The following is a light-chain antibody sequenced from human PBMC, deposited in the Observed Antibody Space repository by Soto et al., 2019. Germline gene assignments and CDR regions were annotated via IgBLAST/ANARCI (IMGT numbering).Light chain of an antibody. V-gene: IGLV2-14*03. CDR1: SSDVGGYNY. CDR2: DVT. CDR3: SSYTSSSTHV. Sequence: QSVLTQPASVSGSPGQSITISCTGTSSDVGGYNYVSWFQHHPGKAPKLLIYDVTNRPSGVSNRFSGSKSGKTASLTISGLQAEDEADYYCSSYTSSSTHVFGSGTQVTVL. J-gene: IGLJ1*01.